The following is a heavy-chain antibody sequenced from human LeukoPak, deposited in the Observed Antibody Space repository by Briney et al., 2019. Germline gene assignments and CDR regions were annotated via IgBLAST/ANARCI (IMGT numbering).Heavy chain of an antibody. D-gene: IGHD2-2*02. Sequence: PSETLSLTCTVSGGSISSSSYYWGWIRQPPGKGLEWIGSIYYSGSTYYNPSLKSRVTISVDTSKNQFSLKLSSVTAADTAVYYCARVPNPRYCSSTSCYMRYYYYYMDVWGKGTTVTVSS. CDR3: ARVPNPRYCSSTSCYMRYYYYYMDV. J-gene: IGHJ6*03. V-gene: IGHV4-39*07. CDR1: GGSISSSSYY. CDR2: IYYSGST.